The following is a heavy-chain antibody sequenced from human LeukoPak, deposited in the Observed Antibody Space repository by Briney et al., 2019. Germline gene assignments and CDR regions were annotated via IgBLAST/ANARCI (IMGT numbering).Heavy chain of an antibody. J-gene: IGHJ5*02. D-gene: IGHD2-2*01. V-gene: IGHV1-2*02. CDR2: INPNSGGT. CDR1: GYTFTGYY. Sequence: ASVKASCKASGYTFTGYYMHWVRQAPGQGLEWMGWINPNSGGTNYAQKFQGRVTMTRDTSISTAYMELSRLRSDDTAVYYCARGSSTSSAPRKDWFDPWGQGTLVTVSS. CDR3: ARGSSTSSAPRKDWFDP.